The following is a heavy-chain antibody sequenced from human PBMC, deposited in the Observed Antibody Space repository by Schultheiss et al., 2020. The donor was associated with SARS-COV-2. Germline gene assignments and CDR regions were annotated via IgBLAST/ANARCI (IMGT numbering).Heavy chain of an antibody. V-gene: IGHV4-34*01. CDR1: GGSFSGYY. Sequence: SETLSLTCAVYGGSFSGYYWSWIRQPPGKGLEWIGEIEWIGEVNHSGSTNYNPSLKSRVTISVDKSKNQFSLKLSSVTAADTAVYYCARGAADPGSYYFDYWGQGTLVTVSS. D-gene: IGHD6-13*01. J-gene: IGHJ4*02. CDR2: VNHSGST. CDR3: ARGAADPGSYYFDY.